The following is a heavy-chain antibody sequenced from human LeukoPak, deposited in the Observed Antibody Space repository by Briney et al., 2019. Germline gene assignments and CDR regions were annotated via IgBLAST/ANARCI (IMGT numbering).Heavy chain of an antibody. V-gene: IGHV3-23*01. D-gene: IGHD3-22*01. CDR2: ISGSGGST. Sequence: PGGSLRLSCAASGFTFSSYAMSWVRQAPGKGLEWVSAISGSGGSTYYADSVKGRFTISRDNSKNTLYLQMNSLRAEDTAVYYCAKQARDYYDSSGFSAYYYYMDVWGKGTTVTVSS. J-gene: IGHJ6*03. CDR1: GFTFSSYA. CDR3: AKQARDYYDSSGFSAYYYYMDV.